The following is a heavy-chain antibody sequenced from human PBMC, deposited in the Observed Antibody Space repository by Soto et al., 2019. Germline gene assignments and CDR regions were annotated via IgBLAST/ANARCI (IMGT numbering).Heavy chain of an antibody. V-gene: IGHV5-51*01. J-gene: IGHJ3*02. CDR1: GYRFTSSW. D-gene: IGHD1-1*01. Sequence: GESLKISCKASGYRFTSSWIGWVRQMPGKGLEWMGIIYPGDSDTRYRPSFQGQVTISADKSSSTAYLQWNSLQASDTAMYYCETLPGIVAPGTVFLDNWGHGTMVTV. CDR3: ETLPGIVAPGTVFLDN. CDR2: IYPGDSDT.